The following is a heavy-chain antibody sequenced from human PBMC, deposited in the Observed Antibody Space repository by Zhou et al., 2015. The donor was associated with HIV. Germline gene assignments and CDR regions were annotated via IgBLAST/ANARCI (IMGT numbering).Heavy chain of an antibody. CDR2: MNPNSGNT. Sequence: QVQLVQSGAEVKKPGSSVKVSCKASGGTFNNHGISWVRQATGQGLEWMGWMNPNSGNTGYAQKFQGRVTMTRNTSISTAYMELSSLRSEDTAVYYCAGSKITVTTAYYYYGMDVWGQGTTVTVSS. D-gene: IGHD4-11*01. CDR3: AGSKITVTTAYYYYGMDV. J-gene: IGHJ6*02. V-gene: IGHV1-8*02. CDR1: GGTFNNHG.